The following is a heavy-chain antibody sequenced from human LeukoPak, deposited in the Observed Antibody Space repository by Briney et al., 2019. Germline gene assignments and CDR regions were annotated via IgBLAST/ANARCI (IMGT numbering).Heavy chain of an antibody. J-gene: IGHJ4*02. CDR1: GYSFTGYY. D-gene: IGHD3-22*01. CDR3: ARGPYDSSGYYYVGADY. V-gene: IGHV1-2*02. CDR2: INPNSGGT. Sequence: ASVKVSCKASGYSFTGYYMHWVRQAPGQGLEWMGWINPNSGGTNYAQKFQGRVTMTRDTSISTAYMELSRLRSDDTAVYYCARGPYDSSGYYYVGADYWGQGTLVTVSS.